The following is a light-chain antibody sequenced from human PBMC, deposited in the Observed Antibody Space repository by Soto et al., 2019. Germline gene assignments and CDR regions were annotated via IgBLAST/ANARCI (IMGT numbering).Light chain of an antibody. CDR2: SNN. J-gene: IGLJ1*01. Sequence: QSALTQPPSASGTPGQRVTISCFGSSSNIGSNTVNWYQQLPGTAPKLLIYSNNQRPSGVPDRFSGSKSGTSASLAISGLQSEDEADYYCAAWDDSLNGPNYVFGTGTKVTVL. V-gene: IGLV1-44*01. CDR3: AAWDDSLNGPNYV. CDR1: SSNIGSNT.